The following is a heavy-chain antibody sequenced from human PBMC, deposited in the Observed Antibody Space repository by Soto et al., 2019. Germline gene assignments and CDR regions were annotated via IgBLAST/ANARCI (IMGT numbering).Heavy chain of an antibody. CDR1: GASISGFY. Sequence: SETLSLTCTVSGASISGFYWSWIRKSAGKGLEWIGRSSATGTTDYNPSLKSRVMMSVDTSKKQFSLKLRSVTAAYTAVYYCVRDGTKTLRDWFDPWGQGISVTVSS. D-gene: IGHD1-1*01. V-gene: IGHV4-4*07. CDR3: VRDGTKTLRDWFDP. CDR2: SSATGTT. J-gene: IGHJ5*02.